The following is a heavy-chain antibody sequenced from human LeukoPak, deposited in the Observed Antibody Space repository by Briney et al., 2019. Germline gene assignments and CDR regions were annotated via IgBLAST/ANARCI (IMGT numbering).Heavy chain of an antibody. Sequence: GGSLRLSCAASGSTFSNYAMRWVRQAPGKGLEWVSGISGSGDSTYYADSVKGRFTISRDNSKNTLYLQMNSLRAEDTAVYYCARRSGIAVAGAFDYWGQGTLVTVSS. J-gene: IGHJ4*02. D-gene: IGHD6-19*01. CDR2: ISGSGDST. CDR1: GSTFSNYA. V-gene: IGHV3-23*01. CDR3: ARRSGIAVAGAFDY.